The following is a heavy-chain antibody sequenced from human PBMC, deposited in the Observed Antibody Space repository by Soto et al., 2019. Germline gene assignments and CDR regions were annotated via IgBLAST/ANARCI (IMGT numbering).Heavy chain of an antibody. CDR1: GFTFTRYS. Sequence: KPXGSLRLSCAASGFTFTRYSMNWVRQAPGKGLEWVSSISSTTNYIYYGDSMKGRFTISRDNAKNSLYLEMNSLRAEDTAVYYCARESEDLTSNFDYWGQGTLVTVSS. CDR2: ISSTTNYI. V-gene: IGHV3-21*06. CDR3: ARESEDLTSNFDY. J-gene: IGHJ4*02.